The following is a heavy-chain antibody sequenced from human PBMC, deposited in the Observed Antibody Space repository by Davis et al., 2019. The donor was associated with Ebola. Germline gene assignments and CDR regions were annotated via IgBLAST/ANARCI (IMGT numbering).Heavy chain of an antibody. J-gene: IGHJ4*02. V-gene: IGHV1-8*02. D-gene: IGHD4-17*01. CDR2: MNPNSGNT. Sequence: AASVKVSCKASGNTFTSYYMHWVRQAPGQGLEWMGWMNPNSGNTGYAQNFQGRVTMTRNTSISTAYMELSSLRSEDTAVYYCASSAGTPVTTGYWGQGTLVTVSS. CDR1: GNTFTSYY. CDR3: ASSAGTPVTTGY.